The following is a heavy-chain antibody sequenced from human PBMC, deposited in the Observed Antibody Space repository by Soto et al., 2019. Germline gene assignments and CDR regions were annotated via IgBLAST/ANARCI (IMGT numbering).Heavy chain of an antibody. CDR1: GGTFASYS. CDR3: ARDPVDLFGYLDV. Sequence: WASAKVCCKASGGTFASYSITWLRQSPGQRLEWMGEIIPLMRTVNYAQKFQDRVTITGDRSTSTVYMALNSLRADDTAVYYCARDPVDLFGYLDVWGQGTTVTVSS. J-gene: IGHJ6*02. V-gene: IGHV1-69*06. D-gene: IGHD2-21*01. CDR2: IIPLMRTV.